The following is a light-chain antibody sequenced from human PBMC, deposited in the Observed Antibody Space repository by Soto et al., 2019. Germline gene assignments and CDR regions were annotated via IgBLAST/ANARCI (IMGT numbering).Light chain of an antibody. CDR2: GAS. J-gene: IGKJ2*01. CDR3: QQYVSSPYT. CDR1: QSVSSSY. Sequence: EIVLTQSPGTLSLSPGERATLSCRASQSVSSSYFAWYQQKPGQAPRLLIYGASSRATGIPDRFSGSGSGTDFTLIISRLEPEDFAVYYCQQYVSSPYTFGQGTKLEIK. V-gene: IGKV3-20*01.